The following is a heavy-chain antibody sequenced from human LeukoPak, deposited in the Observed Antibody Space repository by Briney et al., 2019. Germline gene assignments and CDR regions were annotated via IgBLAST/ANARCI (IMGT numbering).Heavy chain of an antibody. J-gene: IGHJ4*02. CDR2: IKQDGSEK. Sequence: GGSLRLSCAASGFTFSSYSMTWVRQAPGKGLEWVASIKQDGSEKYFVDSVRGRFTISRDNPKNSLFLQMNSLRAEDTAVYYCARKGFFDNWGQGALVTVSS. CDR3: ARKGFFDN. V-gene: IGHV3-7*01. CDR1: GFTFSSYS.